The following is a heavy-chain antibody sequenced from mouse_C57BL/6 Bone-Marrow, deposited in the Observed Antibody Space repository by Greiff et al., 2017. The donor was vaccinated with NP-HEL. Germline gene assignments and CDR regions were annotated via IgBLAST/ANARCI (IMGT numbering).Heavy chain of an antibody. CDR1: GFTFSSYA. D-gene: IGHD2-12*01. V-gene: IGHV5-4*01. CDR2: ISDGGSYT. Sequence: EVKLMESGGGLVKPGGSLKLSCAASGFTFSSYAMSWVRQTPEKRLEWVATISDGGSYTYYPANVKGRFTISRDNAKNNLYQQMSHLKSEDTAMYYCARDLTLPWYFDVWGTGTTVTVSS. CDR3: ARDLTLPWYFDV. J-gene: IGHJ1*03.